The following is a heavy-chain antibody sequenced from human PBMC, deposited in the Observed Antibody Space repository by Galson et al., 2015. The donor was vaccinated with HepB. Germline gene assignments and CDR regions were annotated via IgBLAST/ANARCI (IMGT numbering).Heavy chain of an antibody. Sequence: SVKVSCKASGYTFTSYAMNWVRQAPGQGLEWMGWINTNTGNPTYAQGLTGRFVFSLDTSVSTAYLQISSLKAEDTAVYYCARAHKIQLERRWVGGNWFDPWGQGTLVTVSS. CDR2: INTNTGNP. CDR1: GYTFTSYA. V-gene: IGHV7-4-1*02. D-gene: IGHD1-1*01. J-gene: IGHJ5*02. CDR3: ARAHKIQLERRWVGGNWFDP.